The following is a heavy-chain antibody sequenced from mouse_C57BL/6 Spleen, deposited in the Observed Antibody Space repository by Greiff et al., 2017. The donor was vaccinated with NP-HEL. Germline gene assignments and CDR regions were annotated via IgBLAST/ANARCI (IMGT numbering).Heavy chain of an antibody. CDR1: GYTFTSYW. CDR3: ARGDYGSSLYWYFDV. J-gene: IGHJ1*03. Sequence: VQLQQSGAELVKPGASVKLSCKASGYTFTSYWMHWVKQRPGPGLEWIGMIHPNSGSTNYNEKFKSKATLTVDKSSSTAYMQLSSLTSEDSAVYYCARGDYGSSLYWYFDVWGTGTTVTVSS. V-gene: IGHV1-64*01. D-gene: IGHD1-1*01. CDR2: IHPNSGST.